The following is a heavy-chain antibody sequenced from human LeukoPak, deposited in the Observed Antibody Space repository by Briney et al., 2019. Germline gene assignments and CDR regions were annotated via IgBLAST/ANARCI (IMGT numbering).Heavy chain of an antibody. CDR2: ISYDGSNK. V-gene: IGHV3-30*18. D-gene: IGHD5-12*01. CDR1: GFTFSSYG. J-gene: IGHJ5*02. CDR3: AKGIVATIFGWFDP. Sequence: SGGSLRHSCAASGFTFSSYGMHWVRQAPGKGLEWVAVISYDGSNKYYADSVKGRFTISRDNSKNTLYLQMNSLRAEDTAVYYCAKGIVATIFGWFDPWGQGTLVTVSS.